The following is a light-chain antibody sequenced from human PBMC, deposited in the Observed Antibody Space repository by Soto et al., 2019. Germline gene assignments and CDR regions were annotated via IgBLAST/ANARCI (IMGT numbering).Light chain of an antibody. Sequence: DIQMTQSPSTMSASVGDRVTITCRASQGISHYLAWFQQRPGKVPKRLIYGAYTLESGVPSRFSGSGSGTEFTLTISSLQPEDFATYYCQQYNSYPSTFGQGTKLEIK. CDR2: GAY. J-gene: IGKJ2*01. CDR1: QGISHY. V-gene: IGKV1-17*03. CDR3: QQYNSYPST.